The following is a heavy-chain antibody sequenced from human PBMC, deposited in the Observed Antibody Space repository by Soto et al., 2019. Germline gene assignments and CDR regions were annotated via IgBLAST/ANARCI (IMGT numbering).Heavy chain of an antibody. CDR3: ARQEGYYDILTGHRAFDI. Sequence: GGSLRLSCAASGFTFSSYGMSWVRQAPGKGLEWVSAIGNSGSATNHADSVKGRFTISRDNSKNTLYLQWSSLKASDTAMYYCARQEGYYDILTGHRAFDIWGQGTMVTVSS. J-gene: IGHJ3*02. CDR2: IGNSGSAT. V-gene: IGHV3-23*01. CDR1: GFTFSSYG. D-gene: IGHD3-9*01.